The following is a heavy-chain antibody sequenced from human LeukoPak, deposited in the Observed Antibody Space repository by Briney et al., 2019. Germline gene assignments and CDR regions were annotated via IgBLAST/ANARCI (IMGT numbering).Heavy chain of an antibody. D-gene: IGHD2-2*01. CDR3: ARESSTSFKKDAFDI. Sequence: SVKVSCKASGGTFSSYTISWVRQAPGQGLEWMGRIIPILGIANYAQKFQGRVTITADKSTSTAYMELGSLRSEDTAVYYCARESSTSFKKDAFDIWGHGTMVTVSS. V-gene: IGHV1-69*04. J-gene: IGHJ3*02. CDR2: IIPILGIA. CDR1: GGTFSSYT.